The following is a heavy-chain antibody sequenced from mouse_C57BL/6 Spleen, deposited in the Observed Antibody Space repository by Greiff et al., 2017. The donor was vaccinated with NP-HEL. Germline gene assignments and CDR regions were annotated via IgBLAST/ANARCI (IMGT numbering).Heavy chain of an antibody. D-gene: IGHD2-4*01. CDR3: ARQGLRRVYAMDY. CDR2: IDPSDSYT. J-gene: IGHJ4*01. Sequence: VQLQQPGAELVMPGASVKLSCKASGYTFTSYWMHWVKQRPGQGLEWIGEIDPSDSYTNYNQKFKGKSTLTVDKSSSTAYMQLSSLTSEDSAVYYCARQGLRRVYAMDYWGQGTSVTVSS. CDR1: GYTFTSYW. V-gene: IGHV1-69*01.